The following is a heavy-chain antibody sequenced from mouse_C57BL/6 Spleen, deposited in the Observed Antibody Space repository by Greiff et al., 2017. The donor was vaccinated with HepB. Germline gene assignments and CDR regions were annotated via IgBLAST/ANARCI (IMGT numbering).Heavy chain of an antibody. D-gene: IGHD2-3*01. CDR2: IYPGSGST. J-gene: IGHJ3*01. Sequence: QVQLKQPGAELVKPGASVKMSCKASGYTFTSYWITWVKQRPGQGLEWIGDIYPGSGSTNYNEKFKSKATLTVDTSSSTAYMQLSSLTSEDSAVYYCARLGAYDGYYGFAYWGQGTLVTVSA. CDR1: GYTFTSYW. CDR3: ARLGAYDGYYGFAY. V-gene: IGHV1-55*01.